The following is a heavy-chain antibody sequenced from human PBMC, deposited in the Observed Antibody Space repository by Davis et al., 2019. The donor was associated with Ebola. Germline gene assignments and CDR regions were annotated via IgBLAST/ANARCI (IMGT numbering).Heavy chain of an antibody. D-gene: IGHD5-12*01. V-gene: IGHV4-30-4*07. Sequence: LRLSCAVSGGSISSGGSSWSWLRQPPGKGLEWIGYIYYSGSTYYNPSLKSRVTISVDTSKNQFSLKLSSVTAADTAVYCCARVGSVDKSFDIWGQGTMVTVSS. CDR1: GGSISSGGSS. J-gene: IGHJ3*02. CDR3: ARVGSVDKSFDI. CDR2: IYYSGST.